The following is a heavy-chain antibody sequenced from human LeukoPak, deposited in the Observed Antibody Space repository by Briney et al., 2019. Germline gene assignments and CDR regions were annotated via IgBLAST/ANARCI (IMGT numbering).Heavy chain of an antibody. CDR2: MNPNSGNT. D-gene: IGHD6-19*01. Sequence: ASVKVSCKASGYTFTSYGISWVRQATGQGLEWMGWMNPNSGNTDYAQKFQGRVTMTRNTSISTAYMELSSLRSEDTAVYYCAKGRHSSGWPNWFDPWGQGTLVTVSS. CDR3: AKGRHSSGWPNWFDP. J-gene: IGHJ5*02. V-gene: IGHV1-8*02. CDR1: GYTFTSYG.